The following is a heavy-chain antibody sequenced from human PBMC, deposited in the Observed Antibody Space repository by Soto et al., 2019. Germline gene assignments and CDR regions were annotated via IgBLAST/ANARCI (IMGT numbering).Heavy chain of an antibody. J-gene: IGHJ4*02. CDR1: GYTFNSYD. CDR3: ARAQRIFNYYGSGSYPEYYFDY. V-gene: IGHV1-8*01. CDR2: MNPNSGNT. Sequence: EASVKVSCKASGYTFNSYDINWVRQATGQGLEWMGWMNPNSGNTGYAQKFQGRVTMTRETSISTAYLDLSSLRSEDTAVYYCARAQRIFNYYGSGSYPEYYFDYWGQGTLVTVSS. D-gene: IGHD3-10*01.